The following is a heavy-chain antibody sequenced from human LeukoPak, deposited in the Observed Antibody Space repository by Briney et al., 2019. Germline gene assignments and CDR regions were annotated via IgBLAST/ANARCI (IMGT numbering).Heavy chain of an antibody. D-gene: IGHD3-10*01. CDR1: GGTFSSYA. CDR2: IIPIFGTA. J-gene: IGHJ3*02. CDR3: ARESPGELSAFDI. Sequence: ASVKVSCKASGGTFSSYAISWVRQAPGQGLEWMGGIIPIFGTANYAQKFQGRVTITADKSTSTAYMELSSLRSEDTAVYYCARESPGELSAFDIGGQGTMVTVSS. V-gene: IGHV1-69*06.